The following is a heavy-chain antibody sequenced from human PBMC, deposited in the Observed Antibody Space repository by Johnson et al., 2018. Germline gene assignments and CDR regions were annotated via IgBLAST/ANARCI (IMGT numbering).Heavy chain of an antibody. J-gene: IGHJ4*02. V-gene: IGHV3-30*18. Sequence: QVQLVESGGGVVQPGRSLRLSCAASGFTFSSHGMHWVRQAPGKGLEWVAVISSDGSSNYYADSVKGRFTISRDNSKNTLNLQMNSLRAEDTAVYYCVKGWDDSYCLLYFDYWGQGTTVTVSS. D-gene: IGHD3-10*01. CDR3: VKGWDDSYCLLYFDY. CDR2: ISSDGSSN. CDR1: GFTFSSHG.